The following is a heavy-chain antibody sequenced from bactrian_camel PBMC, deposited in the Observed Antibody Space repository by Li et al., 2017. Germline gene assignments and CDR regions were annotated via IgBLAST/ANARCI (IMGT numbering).Heavy chain of an antibody. Sequence: DVQLVESGGGSVQVGASLRLSCSASGFTFDDFDAAWYRQAPGKEREGVAGIDRDGVTKYADSVKGRFTISLDNAKNTLYLRMNSLKPEDTAMYYCAARRTAWDCYVSQWPNLWGHGTQVTVS. D-gene: IGHD3*01. V-gene: IGHV3S66*01. CDR1: GFTFDDFD. CDR2: IDRDGVT. J-gene: IGHJ4*01. CDR3: AARRTAWDCYVSQWPNL.